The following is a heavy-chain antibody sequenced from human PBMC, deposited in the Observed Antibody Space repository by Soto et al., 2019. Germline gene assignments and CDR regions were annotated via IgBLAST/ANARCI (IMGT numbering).Heavy chain of an antibody. CDR2: INRDGSKK. J-gene: IGHJ3*02. CDR3: ARDVSPGSSSLYLDAFDI. V-gene: IGHV3-7*05. CDR1: GFTLSAYW. Sequence: EVQLEESGGDLVQPGGSLRLSCAASGFTLSAYWMTWVRQAPGKGLEWVANINRDGSKKSYLDSVRGRFTISRDNVGNSLYLQMDSLRADDTAIYYCARDVSPGSSSLYLDAFDIWGQGTMVNVSS. D-gene: IGHD6-13*01.